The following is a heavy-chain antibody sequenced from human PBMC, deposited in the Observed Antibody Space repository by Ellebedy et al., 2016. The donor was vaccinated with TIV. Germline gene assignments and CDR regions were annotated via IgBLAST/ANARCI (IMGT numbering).Heavy chain of an antibody. J-gene: IGHJ4*02. Sequence: SETLSLTXTVSGVSITNNYWSWIRQPPGKGLEWIAYIYYTGNTEYNPSLKSRVTISVDTSKNQFSLKLNSVTAADTAVYYCARQRGGEVWFGELLNYWGQGTLVTVSS. D-gene: IGHD3-10*01. CDR1: GVSITNNY. V-gene: IGHV4-59*01. CDR2: IYYTGNT. CDR3: ARQRGGEVWFGELLNY.